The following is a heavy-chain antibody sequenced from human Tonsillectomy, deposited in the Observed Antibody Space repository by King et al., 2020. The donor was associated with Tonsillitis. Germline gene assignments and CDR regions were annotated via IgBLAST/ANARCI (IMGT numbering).Heavy chain of an antibody. D-gene: IGHD3-22*01. J-gene: IGHJ5*02. CDR1: GGSISSSSYY. CDR3: ARPSSYDSSGYRSNWFDP. CDR2: IYYSGST. Sequence: QLQESGPGLVKPSETLSLTCTVSGGSISSSSYYWGWIRQPPGKGLEWIGSIYYSGSTYYNPSLKSRVTISVDTSKNQFSLKLSSVTAAETAVYYCARPSSYDSSGYRSNWFDPWGQGTLVTVSS. V-gene: IGHV4-39*01.